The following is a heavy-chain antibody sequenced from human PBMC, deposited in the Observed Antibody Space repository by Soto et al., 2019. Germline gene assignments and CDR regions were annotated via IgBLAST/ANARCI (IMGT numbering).Heavy chain of an antibody. CDR2: MNPYSGET. J-gene: IGHJ6*02. D-gene: IGHD3-3*01. V-gene: IGHV1-8*01. CDR1: GYTFTDYE. CDR3: ARGNNYDFWSGSSRGMDV. Sequence: QVQRVQSGAEVKKPGASVKVSCKASGYTFTDYEINWVRQATGQGLEWMGWMNPYSGETGYAQKFQGRVTMTRNTSISTAYMELSSLRSEDTAVYYCARGNNYDFWSGSSRGMDVWGQGTTVTVSS.